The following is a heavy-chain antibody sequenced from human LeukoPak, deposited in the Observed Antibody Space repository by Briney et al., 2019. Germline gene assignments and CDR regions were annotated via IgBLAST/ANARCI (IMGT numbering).Heavy chain of an antibody. CDR3: ARSTGDYYDSMENAFDI. CDR1: GASITSYY. CDR2: IYYSGST. D-gene: IGHD3-22*01. Sequence: PSETLSLTCTVSGASITSYYWSWIRQPPGKGLEWIGYIYYSGSTTYKPSLKSRVTISVDKSKNQFSLKLSSVTAADTAVYYCARSTGDYYDSMENAFDIWGQGTKVTVSS. V-gene: IGHV4-59*12. J-gene: IGHJ3*02.